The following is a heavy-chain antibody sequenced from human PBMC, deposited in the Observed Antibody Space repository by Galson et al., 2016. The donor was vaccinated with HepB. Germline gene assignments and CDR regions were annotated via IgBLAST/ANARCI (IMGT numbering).Heavy chain of an antibody. J-gene: IGHJ5*02. CDR2: MYPRGDT. D-gene: IGHD4-11*01. CDR1: GFLVSSSF. Sequence: SLRLSCAASGFLVSSSFMSWVRQTPGTGLEWVTVMYPRGDTHYSDSVRGRFTISRDNSRNSMSLQMTNLRVGATAVYFCARWTAYCPRPGCPRDHDYFDPWGQGILVTVSS. CDR3: ARWTAYCPRPGCPRDHDYFDP. V-gene: IGHV3-53*01.